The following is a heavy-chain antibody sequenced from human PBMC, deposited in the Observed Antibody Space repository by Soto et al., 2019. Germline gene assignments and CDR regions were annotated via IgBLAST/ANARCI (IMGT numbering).Heavy chain of an antibody. J-gene: IGHJ6*02. V-gene: IGHV5-51*01. CDR2: RFLGGSDT. CDR3: AGGGVRGVITRTRDYYGMDV. D-gene: IGHD3-10*01. Sequence: RGESLKISCQGSGDTFSSYWIGWVRQMHGKGLEWMGIRFLGGSDTRYSPSFQGHVTISADKSISTAYLQWNSLQASDTAMYYCAGGGVRGVITRTRDYYGMDVWGQGTTVTVSS. CDR1: GDTFSSYW.